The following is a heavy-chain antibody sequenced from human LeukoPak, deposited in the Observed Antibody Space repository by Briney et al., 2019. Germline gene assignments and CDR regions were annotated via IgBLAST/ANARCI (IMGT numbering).Heavy chain of an antibody. D-gene: IGHD5-18*01. CDR2: ISGSGGNT. Sequence: GGSLRLSCAASGFTFISYTMSWVRQAPGKGLEWVSAISGSGGNTYHAASVKGRFTISRDNSKNTLYLQMSSLRAEDTAVYYCANFYIYGQNAYWGQGTLVTVSS. CDR1: GFTFISYT. CDR3: ANFYIYGQNAY. J-gene: IGHJ4*02. V-gene: IGHV3-23*01.